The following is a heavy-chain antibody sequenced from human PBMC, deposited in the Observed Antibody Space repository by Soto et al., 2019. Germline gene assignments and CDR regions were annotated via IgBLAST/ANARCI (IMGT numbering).Heavy chain of an antibody. CDR3: ARSHYYDSSGYYYEYFQH. CDR1: GFTFSSYA. D-gene: IGHD3-22*01. Sequence: QVQLVESGGGVVQPGRSLRLSCAASGFTFSSYAMHWVRQAPGKGLEWVAVISYDGSNKYYADSVKGRFTISRDNSKNTLYLQRHSLRAEDTAVYYCARSHYYDSSGYYYEYFQHWGQGTLVTVSS. V-gene: IGHV3-30-3*01. CDR2: ISYDGSNK. J-gene: IGHJ1*01.